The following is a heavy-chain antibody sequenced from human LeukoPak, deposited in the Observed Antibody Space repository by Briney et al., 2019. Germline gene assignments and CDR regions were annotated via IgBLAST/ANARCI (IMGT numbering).Heavy chain of an antibody. CDR3: AKDQKDCSSTSCRAHDAFDI. D-gene: IGHD2-2*01. CDR2: ISESDNST. J-gene: IGHJ3*02. CDR1: GFTFSNYA. V-gene: IGHV3-23*01. Sequence: GGSLRLPCAASGFTFSNYALSWVRQAPGKGLEWVSAISESDNSTYYADSVKGRFTISRDNSKNTLSLQMNSLRAEDTAVYYCAKDQKDCSSTSCRAHDAFDIWGQGTMVTVSS.